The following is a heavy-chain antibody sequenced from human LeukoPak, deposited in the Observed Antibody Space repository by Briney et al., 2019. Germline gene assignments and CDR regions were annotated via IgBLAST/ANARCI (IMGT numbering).Heavy chain of an antibody. CDR3: AVSRGGSSWYYYYYYMDV. Sequence: SETLSLTCTVSGGSISSYYWSWIRQPPGKGLEWIGYIYYSGSTNYNPSLKSRVTISVDTSKNQFSLKLSSVTAADTAVYYCAVSRGGSSWYYYYYYMDVWGKGTTVTVSS. V-gene: IGHV4-59*08. CDR1: GGSISSYY. J-gene: IGHJ6*03. D-gene: IGHD6-13*01. CDR2: IYYSGST.